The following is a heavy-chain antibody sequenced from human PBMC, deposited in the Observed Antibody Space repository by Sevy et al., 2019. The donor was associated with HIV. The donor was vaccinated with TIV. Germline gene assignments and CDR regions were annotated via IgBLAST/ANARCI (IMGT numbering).Heavy chain of an antibody. Sequence: ASVKVSCKVSGYTLTQLSMHWVRQAPGKGLEWMGSFDPEDGETIYAQKLQDRVTMTEDTSADTAYMELNSLRSEDTAVYYCATTKDYYDSSGCPFDYWGQGTPVTVSS. D-gene: IGHD3-22*01. CDR1: GYTLTQLS. CDR2: FDPEDGET. J-gene: IGHJ4*02. V-gene: IGHV1-24*01. CDR3: ATTKDYYDSSGCPFDY.